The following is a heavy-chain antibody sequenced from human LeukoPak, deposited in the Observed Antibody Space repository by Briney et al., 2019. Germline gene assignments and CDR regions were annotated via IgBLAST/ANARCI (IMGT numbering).Heavy chain of an antibody. J-gene: IGHJ4*02. CDR1: GFTFSSSA. CDR3: AKVRVLY. Sequence: GPSLTPSCAASGFTFSSSATRWARHPPGKGLEWVSAISGSGGSTYYADYVKGRFTISRDNSKNTLYLQMNSLRAEDTAVYYCAKVRVLYWGQGTLVTVSS. CDR2: ISGSGGST. D-gene: IGHD5-24*01. V-gene: IGHV3-23*01.